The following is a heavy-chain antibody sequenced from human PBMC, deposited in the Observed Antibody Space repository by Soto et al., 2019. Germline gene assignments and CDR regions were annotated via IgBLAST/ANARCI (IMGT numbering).Heavy chain of an antibody. J-gene: IGHJ5*02. CDR3: ARVGMDIVVVPAAMEHWFDP. D-gene: IGHD2-2*03. CDR2: ISAYNGNT. Sequence: SVKVSCKASGYTFTSYGISWVRQAPVQGLEWMGWISAYNGNTNYAQKLQGRVTMTTDTSTSTAYMELRSLRSDDTAVYYCARVGMDIVVVPAAMEHWFDPWGQGTLVTVSS. CDR1: GYTFTSYG. V-gene: IGHV1-18*04.